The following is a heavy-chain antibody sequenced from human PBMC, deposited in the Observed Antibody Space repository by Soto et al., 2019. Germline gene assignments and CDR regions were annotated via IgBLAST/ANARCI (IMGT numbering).Heavy chain of an antibody. V-gene: IGHV3-30*18. CDR1: GLTFSSYG. Sequence: GGSLRLSCAAYGLTFSSYGMHWVRQAPGKGLEWVAVISYDGSNKYYADSVKDRLTISRDNPKNTLYLQMNSLRAEDTAVYYCAKDGYCSSTSCYFDYWGRGALVTVSS. CDR2: ISYDGSNK. J-gene: IGHJ4*02. D-gene: IGHD2-2*03. CDR3: AKDGYCSSTSCYFDY.